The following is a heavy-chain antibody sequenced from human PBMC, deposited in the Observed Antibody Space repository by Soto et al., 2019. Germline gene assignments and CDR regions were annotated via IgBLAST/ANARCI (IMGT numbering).Heavy chain of an antibody. Sequence: QVQLVESGGGVVQPGTSLRVSCVGSGFTFRSYVIHWVRQAPGKGLEWVALTSYDGIYKYYGDSVRGRFTISRDNSRNTVDLQMDSLRLEDTALYYCARWGKTGGLDVWCQGTLVSVSS. D-gene: IGHD3-16*01. CDR3: ARWGKTGGLDV. CDR1: GFTFRSYV. CDR2: TSYDGIYK. V-gene: IGHV3-30*19. J-gene: IGHJ1*01.